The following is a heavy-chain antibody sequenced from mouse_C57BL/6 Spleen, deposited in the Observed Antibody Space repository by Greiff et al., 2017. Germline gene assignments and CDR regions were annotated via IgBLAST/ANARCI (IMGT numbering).Heavy chain of an antibody. CDR1: GFTFSDYY. CDR3: ARDGGDY. Sequence: DVKLVESGGGLVQPGGSLKLSCAASGFTFSDYYMYWVRQTPEKRLEWVAYISNGGGSTYYPDTVKGRFTISRDNAKNTLYLQMSRLKSEDTAMYYCARDGGDYWGQGTTLTVSS. V-gene: IGHV5-12*01. CDR2: ISNGGGST. J-gene: IGHJ2*01.